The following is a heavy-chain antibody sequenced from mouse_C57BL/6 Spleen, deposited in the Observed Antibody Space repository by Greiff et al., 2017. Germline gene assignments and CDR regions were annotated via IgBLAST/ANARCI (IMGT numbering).Heavy chain of an antibody. CDR1: GYTFTSYW. J-gene: IGHJ2*01. CDR3: ARGGGESSGYVSFDY. V-gene: IGHV1-69*01. CDR2: IDPSDSYT. Sequence: QVQLQQPGAELVMPGASVKLSCKASGYTFTSYWMHWVKQRPGQGLEWIGEIDPSDSYTNYNQKFKGKSTLTVDKSSSTAYMQLSSLTSEDSAVYYCARGGGESSGYVSFDYWGQGTTLTVSS. D-gene: IGHD3-2*02.